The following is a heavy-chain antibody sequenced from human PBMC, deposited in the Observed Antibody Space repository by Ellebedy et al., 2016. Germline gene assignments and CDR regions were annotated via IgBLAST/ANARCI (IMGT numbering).Heavy chain of an antibody. CDR2: IIPIFGTA. CDR1: GYTFINYD. V-gene: IGHV1-69*13. J-gene: IGHJ5*02. D-gene: IGHD2-15*01. CDR3: ARDGGYCSGGICRWFDP. Sequence: SVKVSXXAFGYTFINYDISWVRQAPGQGLEWMGGIIPIFGTANYAQKFQGRVTITADESTSTAYMELSSLRSEDTAVYYCARDGGYCSGGICRWFDPWGQGTLVTVSS.